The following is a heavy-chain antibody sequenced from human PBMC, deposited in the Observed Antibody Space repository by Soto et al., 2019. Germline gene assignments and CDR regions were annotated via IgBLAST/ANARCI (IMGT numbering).Heavy chain of an antibody. V-gene: IGHV5-51*01. CDR3: ARHGVYYDSSGYDPKRRYYYGMDV. J-gene: IGHJ6*02. CDR1: GYSFTSYW. D-gene: IGHD3-22*01. Sequence: PGASMKISCKGSGYSFTSYWIGWVRHMPGKGLEWMGIIYPGDSDTRYSPSFQGQVTISADKSISTAYLQWSSLKASDTAMYYCARHGVYYDSSGYDPKRRYYYGMDVWGQGTTVTVSS. CDR2: IYPGDSDT.